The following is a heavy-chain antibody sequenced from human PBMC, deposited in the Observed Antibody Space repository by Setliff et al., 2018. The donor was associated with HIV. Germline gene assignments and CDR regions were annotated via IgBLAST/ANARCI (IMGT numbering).Heavy chain of an antibody. CDR3: AKDAGGWSYWYFDL. V-gene: IGHV3-20*04. CDR2: INWNGGST. Sequence: SGGSLRLSCAASGFTFDDYGMSWVRQAPGKGLEWVSGINWNGGSTGYADSVRGRFTISRDNSKNSLYLQMNSLRPEDTAFYYCAKDAGGWSYWYFDLWGRGTLVTVSS. CDR1: GFTFDDYG. J-gene: IGHJ2*01. D-gene: IGHD6-19*01.